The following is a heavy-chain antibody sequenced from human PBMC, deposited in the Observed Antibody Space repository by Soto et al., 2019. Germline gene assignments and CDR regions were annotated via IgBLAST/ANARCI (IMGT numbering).Heavy chain of an antibody. J-gene: IGHJ6*03. CDR3: AKAAIWGGGRYYYYYMDV. D-gene: IGHD2-15*01. CDR1: GFTFSGYG. CDR2: INAGGSTT. V-gene: IGHV3-23*03. Sequence: EVQLLESGGGLVQPGWSLRLSCAASGFTFSGYGMTWVRQAPGKGLEWVSIINAGGSTTHYAGSVKGRFTISRYDSKNTLYLQMNSLRGDDTAVYYCAKAAIWGGGRYYYYYMDVWGKGTTVTVSS.